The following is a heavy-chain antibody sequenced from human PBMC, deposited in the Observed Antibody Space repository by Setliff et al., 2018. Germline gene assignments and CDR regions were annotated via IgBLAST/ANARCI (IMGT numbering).Heavy chain of an antibody. J-gene: IGHJ4*02. CDR3: ARGPPDFVVVPAAAKFDF. V-gene: IGHV1-18*01. D-gene: IGHD2-2*01. Sequence: GASVKVSCKTSGYSFTVFGISWVRQAPGQGLEWMGWISPYYGSTNYAQKFQGRVTMTTDTSTSTAYMELTSLTSDDTAVYYCARGPPDFVVVPAAAKFDFWGQGTLVTVSS. CDR2: ISPYYGST. CDR1: GYSFTVFG.